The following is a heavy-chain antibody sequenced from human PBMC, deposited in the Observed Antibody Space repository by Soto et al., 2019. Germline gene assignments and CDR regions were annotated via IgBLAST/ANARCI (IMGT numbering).Heavy chain of an antibody. CDR3: AKDRLMVRGVIGY. Sequence: QVQLVESGGGVVQPGRSLRLSCAASGFTFSSYGMHWVRQAPGKGLEWVAVISYDGSNKYYADSVKGRFTISRDNSKNTLYLPMNSLRAEDTAVYYCAKDRLMVRGVIGYWGQGTLVTVSS. V-gene: IGHV3-30-3*01. CDR2: ISYDGSNK. D-gene: IGHD3-10*01. J-gene: IGHJ4*02. CDR1: GFTFSSYG.